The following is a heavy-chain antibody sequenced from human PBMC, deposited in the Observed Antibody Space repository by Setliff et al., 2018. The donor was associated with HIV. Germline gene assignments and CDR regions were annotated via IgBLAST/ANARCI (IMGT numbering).Heavy chain of an antibody. J-gene: IGHJ4*02. V-gene: IGHV1-3*01. D-gene: IGHD6-19*01. Sequence: GASVKVSCKASGYTFTSYAMHWVRQAPGQRLEWMGWINAGNGNTKYSQKFQGRVTITRDTSASTAYMELSSLRSEDTAVYYCAWGPSGWPHFDYWGQGTLVTVSS. CDR1: GYTFTSYA. CDR3: AWGPSGWPHFDY. CDR2: INAGNGNT.